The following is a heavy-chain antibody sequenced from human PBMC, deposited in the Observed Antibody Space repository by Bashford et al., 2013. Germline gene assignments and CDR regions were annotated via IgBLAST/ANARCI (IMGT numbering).Heavy chain of an antibody. V-gene: IGHV4-59*08. CDR1: GDSISNYF. CDR3: ARLLGYCTGGSCYASYYFYQGLDV. CDR2: IYYSGTS. Sequence: SETLSLTCTVSGDSISNYFWSWIRQAPGRGLEWIGYIYYSGTSSYNPSLNSRVTISVDTSKNQFSLKLSSVTAADTAVYYCARLLGYCTGGSCYASYYFYQGLDVWGQGTTVTVSS. J-gene: IGHJ6*02. D-gene: IGHD2-15*01.